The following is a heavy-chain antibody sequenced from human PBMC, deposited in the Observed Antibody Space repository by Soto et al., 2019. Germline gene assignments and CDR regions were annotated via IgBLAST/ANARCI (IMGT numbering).Heavy chain of an antibody. D-gene: IGHD6-13*01. CDR2: INPNSGGT. V-gene: IGHV1-2*02. CDR1: GYTFTGYY. CDR3: ARSRQLVYYFDY. Sequence: VASVKVSCKASGYTFTGYYMHWVRQAPGQGLEWMGWINPNSGGTNYAQKFQGRVTMTRDTSISTAYMELSRLRSDDTAVYYCARSRQLVYYFDYWGQGTLVTVSS. J-gene: IGHJ4*02.